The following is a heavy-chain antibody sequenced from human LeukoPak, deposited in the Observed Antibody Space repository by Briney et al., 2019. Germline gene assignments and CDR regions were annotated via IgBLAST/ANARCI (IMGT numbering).Heavy chain of an antibody. V-gene: IGHV1-2*02. J-gene: IGHJ4*02. D-gene: IGHD6-13*01. Sequence: ASVEVSCKASGYTFTGYYMHWVRQAPGQGLEWMGWINPNSGGTNYAQKLQGRVTMTRDTSISTDYMELSRLRSDDTAVYYCARGPGSSSSNYFDFWGQGTRVTVSS. CDR1: GYTFTGYY. CDR3: ARGPGSSSSNYFDF. CDR2: INPNSGGT.